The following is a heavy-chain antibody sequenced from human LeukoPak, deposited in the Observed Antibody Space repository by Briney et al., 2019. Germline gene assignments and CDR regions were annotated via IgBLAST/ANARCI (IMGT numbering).Heavy chain of an antibody. CDR3: ASGYYDSRLDY. CDR1: GFTFSSYG. Sequence: QPGGSLRLSCAASGFTFSSYGMHWVRQAPGKGLEWVAVIWYDGSNKYYADSVKGRFTISRDNSKNTLYLQMNSLRAEDTAVCYCASGYYDSRLDYWGQGTLVTVSS. V-gene: IGHV3-33*01. D-gene: IGHD3-22*01. J-gene: IGHJ4*02. CDR2: IWYDGSNK.